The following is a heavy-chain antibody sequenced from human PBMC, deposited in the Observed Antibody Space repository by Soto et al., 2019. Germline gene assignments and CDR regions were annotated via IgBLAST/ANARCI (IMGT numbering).Heavy chain of an antibody. V-gene: IGHV3-7*01. CDR3: ARVSKYYYGSGSPRGYYYYYYMDV. Sequence: PGGSLRLSCAASGFTFSSYWMSWVRQAPGKGLEWVANIKQDGSEKYYVDSVKGRFTISRDNAKNSLYLQMNSLRAEDTAVYYCARVSKYYYGSGSPRGYYYYYYMDVWGKGTTVTVSS. D-gene: IGHD3-10*01. J-gene: IGHJ6*03. CDR1: GFTFSSYW. CDR2: IKQDGSEK.